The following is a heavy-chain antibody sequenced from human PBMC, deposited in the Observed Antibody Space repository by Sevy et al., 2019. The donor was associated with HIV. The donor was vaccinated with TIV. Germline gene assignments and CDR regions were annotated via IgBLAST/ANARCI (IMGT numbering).Heavy chain of an antibody. V-gene: IGHV1-18*01. CDR3: ARDLGGYGGNSIDY. J-gene: IGHJ4*02. D-gene: IGHD2-21*02. Sequence: ASVKVFCKASGYTFTSYGISWVRQAPGQGLEWMGWISAYNGNTNYAQKLQGRVTMTTDTSTSTAYMELRSLRSDDTDVYYCARDLGGYGGNSIDYWGQGTLVTVSS. CDR2: ISAYNGNT. CDR1: GYTFTSYG.